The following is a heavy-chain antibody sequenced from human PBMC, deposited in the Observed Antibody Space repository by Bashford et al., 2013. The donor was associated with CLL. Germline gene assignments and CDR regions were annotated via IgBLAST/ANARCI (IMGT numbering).Heavy chain of an antibody. J-gene: IGHJ4*02. V-gene: IGHV3-74*01. CDR3: ARGYYYDSSGYFPIDY. CDR1: DSPSVATG. Sequence: GSRRDSPVQPLDSPSVATGCTGSAKLQGRGVVWVSRINSDGSSTSYADSVKGRFTISRDNAKNTLYLQMNSLRAEDTAVYYCARGYYYDSSGYFPIDYWGRGNPGHRLL. D-gene: IGHD3-22*01. CDR2: INSDGSST.